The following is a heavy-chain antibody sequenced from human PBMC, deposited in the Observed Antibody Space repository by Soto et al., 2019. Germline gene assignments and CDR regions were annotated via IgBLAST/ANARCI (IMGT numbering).Heavy chain of an antibody. D-gene: IGHD1-1*01. J-gene: IGHJ4*02. V-gene: IGHV1-18*01. CDR2: ISAHNGNT. Sequence: QVHLVQSGAEVKKPGASVKVSCKGSGYGFTTYGITWVRQAPGQGLEWMAWISAHNGNTNYAQKLQGRVTVTRDTSTSTAYMELRSLRYDDTAVYYCVRGRYGDYWGQGALVTVSS. CDR3: VRGRYGDY. CDR1: GYGFTTYG.